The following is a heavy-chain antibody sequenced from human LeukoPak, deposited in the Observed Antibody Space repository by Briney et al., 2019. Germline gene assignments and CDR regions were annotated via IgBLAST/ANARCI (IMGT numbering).Heavy chain of an antibody. CDR2: IIPIFGTA. D-gene: IGHD6-13*01. CDR3: ARSEQQLVPQNWFDP. CDR1: GGTFSSYA. J-gene: IGHJ5*02. Sequence: SVKVSCKASGGTFSSYAISWVRQAPGQGLEWMGGIIPIFGTANYAQKFQGRVTITTDESTSTAYMELSSLRSEDTAVYYCARSEQQLVPQNWFDPWGQGTLVTVSS. V-gene: IGHV1-69*05.